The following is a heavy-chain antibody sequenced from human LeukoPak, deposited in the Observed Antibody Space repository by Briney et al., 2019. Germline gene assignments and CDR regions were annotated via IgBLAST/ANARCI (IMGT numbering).Heavy chain of an antibody. CDR3: ARDGFGYDMLGQEDAFDI. D-gene: IGHD3-9*01. J-gene: IGHJ3*02. CDR2: ISGSGSTI. V-gene: IGHV3-11*01. Sequence: GGTLRLFCAASGFTFNNYDITWVRQAPGKGLEWVSKISGSGSTIYYADSVKGRFTISRDNAKNSLYLQMNSLRAEDTAVYYCARDGFGYDMLGQEDAFDIWGQGTMVTVSS. CDR1: GFTFNNYD.